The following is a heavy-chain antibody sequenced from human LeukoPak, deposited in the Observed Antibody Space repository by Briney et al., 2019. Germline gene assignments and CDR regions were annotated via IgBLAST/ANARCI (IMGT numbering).Heavy chain of an antibody. D-gene: IGHD3-22*01. CDR2: IYYTGTT. CDR3: ARPRDDSTGYSLGY. CDR1: GGSIRGSSYY. Sequence: SETLSLTCTVSGGSIRGSSYYWGWIRQPPGKGLEGIGNIYYTGTTYYNPSLKSRVTISVATSKNHFSLRLRSVTAADTAVYFCARPRDDSTGYSLGYWGQGTLVTVSS. V-gene: IGHV4-39*02. J-gene: IGHJ4*02.